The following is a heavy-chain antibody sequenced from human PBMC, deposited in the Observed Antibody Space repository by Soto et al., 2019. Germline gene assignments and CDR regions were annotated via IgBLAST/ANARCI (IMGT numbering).Heavy chain of an antibody. CDR2: IWYDGSNK. CDR3: ARDHGFATGPYYYYGMDV. D-gene: IGHD2-15*01. J-gene: IGHJ6*02. V-gene: IGHV3-33*01. CDR1: GFTFSSYG. Sequence: PGGSLRLSCAASGFTFSSYGMHWVRQAPGKGLEWVAVIWYDGSNKYYADSVKGRFTISRDNSKNTLYLQMNSLRAEDTAVYYCARDHGFATGPYYYYGMDVWGQGTTVTVSS.